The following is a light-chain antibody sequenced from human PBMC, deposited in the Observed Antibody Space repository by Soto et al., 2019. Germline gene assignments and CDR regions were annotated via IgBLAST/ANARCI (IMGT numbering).Light chain of an antibody. CDR1: QNIRNW. V-gene: IGKV1-5*01. Sequence: DIQMTQSPSTLSATVGNSVTLNFRASQNIRNWLAWYQQKPGKAPNPLIYDASSLKSGVPARFSGSGSGTEFTLTISSLQPDDFATYYCQQYNTYSTFGQGTRLEIK. CDR2: DAS. CDR3: QQYNTYST. J-gene: IGKJ5*01.